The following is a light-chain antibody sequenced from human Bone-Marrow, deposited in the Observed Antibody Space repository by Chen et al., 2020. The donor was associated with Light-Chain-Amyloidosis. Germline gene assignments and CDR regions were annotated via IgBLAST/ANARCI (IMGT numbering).Light chain of an antibody. Sequence: QAALTQPASVSGSPGQSITTSCTGTSSEVGGDNHVSWYQQHPDKAPKLMIYEVTNRPSWVPDRFSGSKSDNTASLTISGLQTEDEADYFCSSYTITNTLVFGSGTRVTVL. V-gene: IGLV2-14*01. CDR3: SSYTITNTLV. CDR1: SSEVGGDNH. J-gene: IGLJ1*01. CDR2: EVT.